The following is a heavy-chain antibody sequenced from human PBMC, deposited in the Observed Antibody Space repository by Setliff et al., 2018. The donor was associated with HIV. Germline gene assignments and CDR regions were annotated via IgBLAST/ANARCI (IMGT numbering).Heavy chain of an antibody. D-gene: IGHD2-21*02. J-gene: IGHJ4*02. CDR1: GGSFSGYY. CDR2: INHRGST. CDR3: ARKLGVTYYYFDS. Sequence: PSETLSLTFAVYGGSFSGYYWTWIRQTPGKGLEWIGEINHRGSTNYNPSLKSRVTISVDTSKNQFSLKLSSVTAADTAVYYCARKLGVTYYYFDSWGQGTLVTVSS. V-gene: IGHV4-34*01.